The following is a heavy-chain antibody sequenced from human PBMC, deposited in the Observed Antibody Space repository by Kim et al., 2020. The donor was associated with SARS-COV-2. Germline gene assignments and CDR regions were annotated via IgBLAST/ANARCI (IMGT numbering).Heavy chain of an antibody. J-gene: IGHJ6*02. CDR2: K. V-gene: IGHV3-33*01. CDR3: ARVLSYYYGMDV. Sequence: KYYADSVKGRFTISRDNSKNTLYLQMNGLRAEDTAVYYCARVLSYYYGMDVWGQGTTVTVSS.